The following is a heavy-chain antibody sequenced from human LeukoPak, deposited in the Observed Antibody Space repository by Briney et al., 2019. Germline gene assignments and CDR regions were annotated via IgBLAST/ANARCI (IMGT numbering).Heavy chain of an antibody. Sequence: GGSLRLSCVASGFTFTQYWMTWVRQAPGKGLEWVARLHPDGSERNYVGSVEGRFTVFGDNAKGSLFLQMHSLRVEDTAVYYCARGGYSFDYLGQGTLVTVPS. D-gene: IGHD5-12*01. J-gene: IGHJ4*02. V-gene: IGHV3-7*01. CDR2: LHPDGSER. CDR1: GFTFTQYW. CDR3: ARGGYSFDY.